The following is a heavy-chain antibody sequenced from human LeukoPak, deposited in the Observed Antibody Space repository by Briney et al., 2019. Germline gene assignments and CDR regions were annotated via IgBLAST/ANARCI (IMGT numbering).Heavy chain of an antibody. Sequence: GGSLRLFCAVSGLTVSSNYMTWVRQPPGKGLEWVSVIYSGGTIYYADSVKGRFTISRDNSKNTLFLQMNSLRAEDTAAYYCAAVGSSIYWGQGTLSPSPQ. J-gene: IGHJ4*02. CDR3: AAVGSSIY. D-gene: IGHD1-26*01. CDR1: GLTVSSNY. V-gene: IGHV3-53*01. CDR2: IYSGGTI.